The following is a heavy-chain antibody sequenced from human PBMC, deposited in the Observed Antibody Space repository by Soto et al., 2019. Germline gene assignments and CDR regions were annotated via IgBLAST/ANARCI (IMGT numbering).Heavy chain of an antibody. CDR3: SKDYGKVVAGELGY. J-gene: IGHJ4*02. D-gene: IGHD6-19*01. CDR1: GFTFNSYA. CDR2: ISASGDRT. V-gene: IGHV3-23*01. Sequence: EVQLLESGGGLVQPGGSLRVSCAASGFTFNSYAMNWVRQAPWKGLAWVSGISASGDRTYDADSVKGRFTISRDKSKDTLYLQMNSLRAEDTAGYYCSKDYGKVVAGELGYWGQGTLVTVDS.